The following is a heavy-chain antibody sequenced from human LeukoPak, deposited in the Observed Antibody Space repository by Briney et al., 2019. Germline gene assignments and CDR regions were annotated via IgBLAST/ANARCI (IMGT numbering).Heavy chain of an antibody. V-gene: IGHV1-8*01. CDR3: ATEDYYDSGSYDH. CDR2: MNPNSGNT. D-gene: IGHD3-22*01. CDR1: GYTFTSYD. J-gene: IGHJ5*02. Sequence: GASVKDSCKASGYTFTSYDINWVRQATGQGLEWMGWMNPNSGNTGYAQKFQGRVTITRNTSISTAYMELSSLRSEDTAVYYCATEDYYDSGSYDHWGQGTLVTVSS.